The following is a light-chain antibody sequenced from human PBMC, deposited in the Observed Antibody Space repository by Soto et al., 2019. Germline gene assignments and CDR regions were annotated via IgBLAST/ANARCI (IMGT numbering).Light chain of an antibody. CDR3: QDYRNSRELT. Sequence: EIVLTQSPGTLSLSPGERATLSCKASQSVSDNSLAWYQQKPGQAPRVLIYAVSRRATGIPGRFTGSGSATEFTLTITRLEPEDFAVYYCQDYRNSRELTFGGGTKVEIK. CDR1: QSVSDNS. CDR2: AVS. J-gene: IGKJ4*01. V-gene: IGKV3-20*01.